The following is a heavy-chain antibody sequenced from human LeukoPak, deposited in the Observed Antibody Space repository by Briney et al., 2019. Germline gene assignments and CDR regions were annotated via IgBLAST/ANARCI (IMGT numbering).Heavy chain of an antibody. J-gene: IGHJ4*02. D-gene: IGHD3-16*02. Sequence: GGSLRLTCAASGCTVSSNYMSWVRQAPGKGLEWVSVIYSGAGTYYEDSVKGRFTISKDNSKNTLDLKMNSLRAEDTAVYYCARGPGVLSSGTHLGDFGYWGQGTRVSV. CDR1: GCTVSSNY. CDR2: IYSGAGT. V-gene: IGHV3-53*01. CDR3: ARGPGVLSSGTHLGDFGY.